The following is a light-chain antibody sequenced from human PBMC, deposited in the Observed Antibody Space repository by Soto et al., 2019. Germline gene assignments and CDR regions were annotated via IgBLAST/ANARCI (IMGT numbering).Light chain of an antibody. J-gene: IGKJ5*01. CDR3: MQGTLWPIT. CDR2: KVS. Sequence: EVVMTQSPLSLPVTLGQPASISCRSNQSLLHSDGIAYFSWFQQRPGRSPRRLIYKVSNRDSGVPARFSGSGSGTDFALKISRVDAEDVGVYYCMQGTLWPITYGQGTRLENK. V-gene: IGKV2-30*02. CDR1: QSLLHSDGIAY.